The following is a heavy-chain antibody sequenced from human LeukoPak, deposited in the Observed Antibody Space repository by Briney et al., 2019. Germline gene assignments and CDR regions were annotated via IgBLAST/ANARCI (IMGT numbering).Heavy chain of an antibody. D-gene: IGHD1-26*01. CDR1: GFTFSSHA. V-gene: IGHV3-30*15. J-gene: IGHJ4*02. CDR2: ISYDGSTI. Sequence: GRSLRLSCAASGFTFSSHAMHWVRQAPGKGLEWVAFISYDGSTISFADSVKGRFTISRDNSRNTVSLQMSSLRHEDTAVYYCARDLSEKYICDYWGQGTLVTVPS. CDR3: ARDLSEKYICDY.